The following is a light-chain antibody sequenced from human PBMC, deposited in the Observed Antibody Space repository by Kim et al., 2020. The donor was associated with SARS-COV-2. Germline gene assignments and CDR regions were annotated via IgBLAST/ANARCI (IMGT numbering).Light chain of an antibody. Sequence: AIRMTQSPSSLSASTGDRVTITCRASQGISSYLAWYQQKPGKAPKLLIYAASTLQCGVPSRFSGSGSGTDFTLTINCLQSEDFAAYYCRQYYSYPLSFGGGTKVDIK. CDR1: QGISSY. J-gene: IGKJ4*01. CDR2: AAS. V-gene: IGKV1-8*01. CDR3: RQYYSYPLS.